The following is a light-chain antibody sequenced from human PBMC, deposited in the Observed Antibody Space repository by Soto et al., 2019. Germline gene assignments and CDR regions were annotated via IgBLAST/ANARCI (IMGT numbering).Light chain of an antibody. Sequence: QSALTQPASVSGSPGQSITISCTGTSSDVGGYNYVSWYQQHPDKAPKLMIYEVSNRPSGVSNRFSGSKSGNTASLTISGLQSEDEAHYYCSSYTRGSTLVFGGGTKLTVL. CDR1: SSDVGGYNY. V-gene: IGLV2-14*01. CDR3: SSYTRGSTLV. J-gene: IGLJ3*02. CDR2: EVS.